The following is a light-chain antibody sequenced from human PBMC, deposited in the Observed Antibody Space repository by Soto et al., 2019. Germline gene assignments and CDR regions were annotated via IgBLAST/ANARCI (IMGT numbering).Light chain of an antibody. CDR3: QQRSNWPPIN. V-gene: IGKV3D-20*02. CDR2: GAS. J-gene: IGKJ5*01. Sequence: EIVVTQSPATLSLTPAELATLWFSPRQTVSSSYLAWYQQKPGQAPRLLIYGASSRATGIPDRFSGSGSGTDFPLTIENLEPEDFAIYYCQQRSNWPPINCGHGTRRDIK. CDR1: QTVSSSY.